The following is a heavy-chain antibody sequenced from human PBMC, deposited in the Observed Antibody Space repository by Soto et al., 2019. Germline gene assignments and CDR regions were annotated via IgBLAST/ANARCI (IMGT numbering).Heavy chain of an antibody. CDR1: GGSISSGGYY. J-gene: IGHJ4*02. CDR3: ASIKAGDYVGGYYFDY. Sequence: QVQLQESGPGLVKPSQTLSLTCTVPGGSISSGGYYWSWIRQHPGKGLEWIGYIYYSGSTYYNPSLKSRVTISVDTSKNQFSLKLSSVTAADTAVYYCASIKAGDYVGGYYFDYWGQGTLVTVSS. CDR2: IYYSGST. D-gene: IGHD4-17*01. V-gene: IGHV4-31*03.